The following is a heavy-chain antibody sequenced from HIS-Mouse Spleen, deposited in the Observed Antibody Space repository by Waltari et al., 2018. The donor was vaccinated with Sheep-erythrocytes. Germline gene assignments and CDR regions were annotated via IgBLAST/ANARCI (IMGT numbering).Heavy chain of an antibody. J-gene: IGHJ4*02. CDR3: ARDRSNYFDY. D-gene: IGHD3-10*01. CDR2: ISRSSSYI. CDR1: GFTFSSYS. V-gene: IGHV3-21*01. Sequence: EVQLVESGGGLVKPGGSLRLSCAASGFTFSSYSMNWVRQAPGKGLEGVSSISRSSSYIYYADSVKGRFTISRDNAKNSLYLQMNSLRAEDTAVYYCARDRSNYFDYWGQGTLVTVSS.